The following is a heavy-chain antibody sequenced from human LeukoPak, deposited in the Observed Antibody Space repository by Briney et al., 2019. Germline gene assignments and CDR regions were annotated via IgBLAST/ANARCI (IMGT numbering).Heavy chain of an antibody. J-gene: IGHJ4*02. CDR3: ARELPREVTLDF. V-gene: IGHV3-74*01. CDR1: GFNFSTFE. Sequence: GGSLRLSCAASGFNFSTFEMHWVRQAPAKGLVWVSRINAEGSRIGYADSVKGRFTFSRDNARNTLYLQMNSLRAEDTGVYYCARELPREVTLDFWGQGTLVTVSS. D-gene: IGHD2-21*02. CDR2: INAEGSRI.